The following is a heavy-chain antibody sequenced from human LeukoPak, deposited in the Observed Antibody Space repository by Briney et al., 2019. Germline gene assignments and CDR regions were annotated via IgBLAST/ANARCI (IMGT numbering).Heavy chain of an antibody. Sequence: PGGSLRLSCAAPGYTLSSYSMNWVRQAPGKGLEWVSSIRRSSSYIYYSDSVKGRFTISRDNAESSLYLQLDSLRAEDTAIYYCARDPRYGSGSYYDAFDIWGQGTMVTVSS. CDR1: GYTLSSYS. CDR2: IRRSSSYI. D-gene: IGHD3-10*01. CDR3: ARDPRYGSGSYYDAFDI. V-gene: IGHV3-21*01. J-gene: IGHJ3*02.